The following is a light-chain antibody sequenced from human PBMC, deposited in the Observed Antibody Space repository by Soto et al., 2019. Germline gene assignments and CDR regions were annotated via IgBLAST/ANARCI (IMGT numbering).Light chain of an antibody. Sequence: EIVMTQSPATLSVSPGERATLSCRAGQSVSTNLAWYQQKPGQAPRLLIYGGTTRAAGIPARFSSIGSGTEFTLTISSLQSEDSALYYCQHYNELPLTFGGGTKVEIK. CDR2: GGT. J-gene: IGKJ4*01. V-gene: IGKV3-15*01. CDR1: QSVSTN. CDR3: QHYNELPLT.